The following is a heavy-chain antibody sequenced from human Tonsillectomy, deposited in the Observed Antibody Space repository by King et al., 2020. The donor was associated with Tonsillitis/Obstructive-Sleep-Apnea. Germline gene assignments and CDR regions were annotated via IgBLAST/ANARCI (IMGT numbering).Heavy chain of an antibody. D-gene: IGHD1-26*01. V-gene: IGHV3-49*05. CDR1: GFTFGDYA. CDR2: IRSKAYSGTT. Sequence: VQLVESGGGLVKPGRSLRLSCTASGFTFGDYAMSWFRQAPGKGLEWVGFIRSKAYSGTTEYAASVKGRFTIPRDDSKSIAYLQMNSLKAEDTAVYYCTSFPGARGGWFDPWGQGTLVTVSS. J-gene: IGHJ5*02. CDR3: TSFPGARGGWFDP.